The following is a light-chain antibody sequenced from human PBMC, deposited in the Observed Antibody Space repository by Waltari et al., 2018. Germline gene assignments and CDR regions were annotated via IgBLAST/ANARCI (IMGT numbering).Light chain of an antibody. Sequence: DIVVTQSPDSLAVSLGEKATISCTCSQSILYSAKHKNYLACFQKKPGQPPKLLLYWSSTRESGVPDRFSGSGSGTECSLTISGLQAEDVAVYYCQQYYRNPYTFGQGTNLEI. CDR1: QSILYSAKHKNY. CDR2: WSS. J-gene: IGKJ2*01. CDR3: QQYYRNPYT. V-gene: IGKV4-1*01.